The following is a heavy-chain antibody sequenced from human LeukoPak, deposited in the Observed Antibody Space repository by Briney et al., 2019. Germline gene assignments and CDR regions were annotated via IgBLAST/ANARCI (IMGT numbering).Heavy chain of an antibody. J-gene: IGHJ3*02. CDR2: ITAYNGNT. CDR1: GYTFTTYG. V-gene: IGHV1-18*01. CDR3: ARDKGYSYGGGDVFDI. D-gene: IGHD5-18*01. Sequence: ASVKVSCKASGYTFTTYGIGWVRQAPGQGLEWMGWITAYNGNTNYAQKFQGRVTMTTDTMTTDTSTSTAYMELRSLRSDDTAVYYCARDKGYSYGGGDVFDIWGQGTMVTVSS.